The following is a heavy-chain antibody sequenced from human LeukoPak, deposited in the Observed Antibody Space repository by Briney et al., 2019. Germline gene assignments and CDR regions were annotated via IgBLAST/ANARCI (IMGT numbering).Heavy chain of an antibody. D-gene: IGHD6-19*01. CDR2: ISSSSTYDT. CDR3: ARALAGYYFDN. CDR1: GFTFRDYY. V-gene: IGHV3-11*05. J-gene: IGHJ4*02. Sequence: GGSLSLSCAPSGFTFRDYYMTWMRQATGKGLEWVSYISSSSTYDTTYGDSVKGRFTISRDNTKNSLYLQMNILRAEDTAVYYCARALAGYYFDNWGQGTLVTVSS.